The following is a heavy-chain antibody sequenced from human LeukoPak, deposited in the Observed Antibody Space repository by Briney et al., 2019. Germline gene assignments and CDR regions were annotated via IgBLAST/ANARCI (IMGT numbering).Heavy chain of an antibody. J-gene: IGHJ4*02. CDR2: VYSGGST. CDR3: ARFLDSSATPFDY. D-gene: IGHD3-22*01. V-gene: IGHV3-53*01. CDR1: GFTVSSKY. Sequence: GRSLRLSCAASGFTVSSKYMSWVRQAPGKGLEWVSVVYSGGSTNYADSVKGRFTISRDNSKNTLYLQMNSLRAEDTAVYYCARFLDSSATPFDYWGQGTLVTVSS.